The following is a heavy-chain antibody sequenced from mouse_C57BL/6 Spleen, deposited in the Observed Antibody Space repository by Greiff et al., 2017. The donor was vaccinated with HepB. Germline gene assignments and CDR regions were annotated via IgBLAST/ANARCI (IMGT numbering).Heavy chain of an antibody. CDR3: ATTTVVEGYYAMDY. CDR2: IHPNSGST. Sequence: QVQLQQSGAELVKPGASVKLSCKASGYTFTSYWMHWVKQRPGQGLEWIGMIHPNSGSTNYNEKFKSKATLTVDKSSSTAYMQLSSLTSEDSAVYYCATTTVVEGYYAMDYWGQGTSVTVSS. V-gene: IGHV1-64*01. D-gene: IGHD1-1*01. CDR1: GYTFTSYW. J-gene: IGHJ4*01.